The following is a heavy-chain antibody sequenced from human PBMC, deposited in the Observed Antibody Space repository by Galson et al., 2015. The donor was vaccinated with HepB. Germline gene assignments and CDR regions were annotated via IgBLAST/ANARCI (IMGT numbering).Heavy chain of an antibody. Sequence: SETLSLTCTVSGGSINIYYWSWIRQPAGKGLEWIGRMYGSGGTNYNPSLKSRVTMSVDTSKNQFSLKLSSVTAADTAIYYCAREEEQFGLEGFNYWGQGTLVTVSS. CDR1: GGSINIYY. D-gene: IGHD3-3*01. J-gene: IGHJ4*02. V-gene: IGHV4-4*07. CDR3: AREEEQFGLEGFNY. CDR2: MYGSGGT.